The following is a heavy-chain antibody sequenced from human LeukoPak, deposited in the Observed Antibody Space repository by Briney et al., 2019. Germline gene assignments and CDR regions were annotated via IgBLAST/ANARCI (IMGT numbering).Heavy chain of an antibody. CDR3: ASSVHIVVVPATPYDAFDI. CDR1: GYSFTSYW. V-gene: IGHV5-51*01. Sequence: PGESLKISCKGSGYSFTSYWIGWVRQMPGKGLEWMGIIYPGDSDTRYSPSFQGQVTISADKSISTAYLQWSSLKASDTAMYYCASSVHIVVVPATPYDAFDIWGQGTMVTVSS. CDR2: IYPGDSDT. J-gene: IGHJ3*02. D-gene: IGHD2-2*01.